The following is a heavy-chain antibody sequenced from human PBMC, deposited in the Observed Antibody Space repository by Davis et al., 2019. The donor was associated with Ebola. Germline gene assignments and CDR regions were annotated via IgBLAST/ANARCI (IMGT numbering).Heavy chain of an antibody. CDR1: GFTFSDYY. Sequence: GESLKISCAASGFTFSDYYMSWIRQAPGKGLEWVSYISSSGSTIYYADSVKGRFTISRDNAKNSLSLQMNSLRAEDAAIYYCATLRVFGVVGPYAMDVWGQGTTVTVSS. CDR3: ATLRVFGVVGPYAMDV. CDR2: ISSSGSTI. D-gene: IGHD3-3*01. V-gene: IGHV3-11*01. J-gene: IGHJ6*02.